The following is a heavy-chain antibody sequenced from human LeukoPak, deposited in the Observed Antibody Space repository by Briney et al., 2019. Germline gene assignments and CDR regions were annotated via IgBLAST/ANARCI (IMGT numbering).Heavy chain of an antibody. CDR1: GFTFSSYG. Sequence: GGSLRLSCAASGFTFSSYGMHWVRQAPGKGLEWVAFIRYDGSNKYYADSVKGRFTISRDNSKNTLYLQMNSLRAEDTAVYYCAKAGLHDFWSGYYLGYYMDVWGKGTTVTVSS. V-gene: IGHV3-30*02. J-gene: IGHJ6*03. CDR3: AKAGLHDFWSGYYLGYYMDV. CDR2: IRYDGSNK. D-gene: IGHD3-3*01.